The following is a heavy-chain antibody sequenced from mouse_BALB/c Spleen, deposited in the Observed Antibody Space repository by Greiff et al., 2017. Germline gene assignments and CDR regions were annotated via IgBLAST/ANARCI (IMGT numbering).Heavy chain of an antibody. J-gene: IGHJ1*01. CDR1: GYTFTSYW. CDR3: TRGDYGSSYGYSDV. D-gene: IGHD1-1*01. Sequence: EVQLQQSGTVLARPGASVKMSCKASGYTFTSYWMHWVKQRPGQGLEWIGAIYPGNSDTSYNQKFKGKAKLTAVTSTSTAYMELSSLTNEDSAVYYCTRGDYGSSYGYSDVWGAGTTVTVSS. CDR2: IYPGNSDT. V-gene: IGHV1-5*01.